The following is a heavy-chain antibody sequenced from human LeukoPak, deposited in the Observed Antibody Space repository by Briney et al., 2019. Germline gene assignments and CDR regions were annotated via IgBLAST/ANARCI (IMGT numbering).Heavy chain of an antibody. CDR2: IWYDGSNK. J-gene: IGHJ4*02. CDR3: ARDEYSGYDCDY. CDR1: GFTFSSYG. V-gene: IGHV3-33*01. Sequence: GGSLRLSCAASGFTFSSYGMHWVRQAPGKGLEWVAVIWYDGSNKYYADSVKGRFTISRDNSKNTLYLQMNSLRAEDTAVYYCARDEYSGYDCDYWGQGTLVTVSS. D-gene: IGHD5-12*01.